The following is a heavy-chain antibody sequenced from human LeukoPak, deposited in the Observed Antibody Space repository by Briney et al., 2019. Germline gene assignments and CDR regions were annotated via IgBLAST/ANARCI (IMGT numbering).Heavy chain of an antibody. CDR2: IRSKANSYAT. D-gene: IGHD2/OR15-2a*01. Sequence: GGSLRLSCAASGFTFSGSAMHWVRQASGKGLEWVGRIRSKANSYATAYAASVKGRFTISRDDPKNTAYLQMNSLKTEDTAVYYCTSPPAFQTRSSYYYYYMDVWGKGTTVTVSS. CDR3: TSPPAFQTRSSYYYYYMDV. V-gene: IGHV3-73*01. CDR1: GFTFSGSA. J-gene: IGHJ6*03.